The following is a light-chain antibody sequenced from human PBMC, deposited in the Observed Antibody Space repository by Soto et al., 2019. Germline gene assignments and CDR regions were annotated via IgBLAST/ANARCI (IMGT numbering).Light chain of an antibody. J-gene: IGLJ1*01. CDR1: SSKIGTSS. Sequence: QSVLTQPHSASGTPGQRVTISCSGSSSKIGTSSVHWFQQLPGTAPKLLISTTNQRPSGVPERFSGSKSGTSASLAISGLQSEDEADYYCAARDDSLNGHVFGTGTKVTVL. CDR2: TTN. V-gene: IGLV1-44*01. CDR3: AARDDSLNGHV.